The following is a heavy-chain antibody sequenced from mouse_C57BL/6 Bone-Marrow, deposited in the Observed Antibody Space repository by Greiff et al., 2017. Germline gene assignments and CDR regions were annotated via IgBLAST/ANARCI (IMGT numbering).Heavy chain of an antibody. CDR3: ARGYYDYDTGFAY. J-gene: IGHJ3*01. CDR1: GYTFTSYG. V-gene: IGHV1-58*01. CDR2: IYIGNGYT. Sequence: EVQLVESGAELVRPGSSVKMSCKTSGYTFTSYGINWVKQRPGQGLEWIGYIYIGNGYTEYNEKFKGKATLPSDTSSITAYMQLSSLTSEDSAIYFCARGYYDYDTGFAYWGQGTLVTVSA. D-gene: IGHD2-4*01.